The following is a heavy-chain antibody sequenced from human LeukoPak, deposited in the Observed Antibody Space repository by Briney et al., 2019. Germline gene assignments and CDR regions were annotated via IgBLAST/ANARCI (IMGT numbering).Heavy chain of an antibody. CDR1: GFTFSSYT. D-gene: IGHD5-18*01. CDR2: ISSSSSYI. J-gene: IGHJ4*02. Sequence: GGSLRLSCAASGFTFSSYTMNWVRQAPGKGLEWVSSISSSSSYIYYADSVKGRFTISRDNAKNSLYLQMNTLRAEDTAVYYCARGSDTAMVLFYYFDYWGQGTLVTVSS. V-gene: IGHV3-21*01. CDR3: ARGSDTAMVLFYYFDY.